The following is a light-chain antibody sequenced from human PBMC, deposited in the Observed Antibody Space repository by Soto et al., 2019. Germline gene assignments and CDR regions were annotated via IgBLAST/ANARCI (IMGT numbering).Light chain of an antibody. CDR1: QSISSY. Sequence: DIQMTQSPSSLFASVGDRVTITCRASQSISSYLNWYQQKPGKAPKLLIYAASSLQSGVPSRFSGSGSGTDFTLTISSLQPEDFATYYCQQSYSTPLTFGGGTNVEIK. J-gene: IGKJ4*01. CDR3: QQSYSTPLT. CDR2: AAS. V-gene: IGKV1-39*01.